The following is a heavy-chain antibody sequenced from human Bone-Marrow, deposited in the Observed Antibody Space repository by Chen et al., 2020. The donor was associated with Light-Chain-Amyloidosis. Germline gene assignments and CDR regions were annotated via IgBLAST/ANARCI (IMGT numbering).Heavy chain of an antibody. V-gene: IGHV3-23*01. Sequence: EVQLLESGGGLVQPGGSLRLSCVASGITFSSYALNWVRQAPGKGLEWVSSDSGIIIITYYTASVKGRFTTSRDNSKNTVYLQMSSLRADDTAVYYCATRYCSGGSCYSPYFEYWGQGTLVTVSS. CDR2: DSGIIIIT. CDR1: GITFSSYA. CDR3: ATRYCSGGSCYSPYFEY. D-gene: IGHD2-15*01. J-gene: IGHJ4*02.